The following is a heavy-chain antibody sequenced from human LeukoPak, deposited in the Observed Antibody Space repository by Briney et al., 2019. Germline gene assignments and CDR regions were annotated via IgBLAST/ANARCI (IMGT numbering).Heavy chain of an antibody. CDR2: IYTSGST. CDR3: ARLTRVLRLLEWLPRDYYYYGMDV. CDR1: RGSLSSYY. Sequence: SETLSLTCTDSRGSLSSYYWSWIRQPAGKGLEWIGRIYTSGSTNYNPSLKSRVTMSVDTSKNQFSLKLSSVIAADTAVYYCARLTRVLRLLEWLPRDYYYYGMDVWGQGTTVTVSS. D-gene: IGHD3-3*01. J-gene: IGHJ6*02. V-gene: IGHV4-4*07.